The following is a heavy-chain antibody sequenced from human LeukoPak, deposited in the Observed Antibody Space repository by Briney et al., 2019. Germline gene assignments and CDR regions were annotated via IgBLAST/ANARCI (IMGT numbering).Heavy chain of an antibody. V-gene: IGHV3-49*03. J-gene: IGHJ4*02. CDR1: GFTFGDYA. D-gene: IGHD7-27*01. CDR3: ARSDWGGY. Sequence: GGSLRLSCTASGFTFGDYAMSWFRQAPGKGLEWVGFIRSKTYGGTSEYAASVKGKFTISRDDFKSIAYLHMNSLKTEDTAVYYCARSDWGGYWGQGTLVTVSS. CDR2: IRSKTYGGTS.